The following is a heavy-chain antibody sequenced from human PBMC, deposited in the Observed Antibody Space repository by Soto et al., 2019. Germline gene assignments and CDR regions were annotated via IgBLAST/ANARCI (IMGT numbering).Heavy chain of an antibody. CDR2: INSDGSST. CDR3: ARVRAFGGVIDGDDDY. Sequence: GGSLRLSCVASGFTFSSYWMHWVRQAPGKGLVWVSRINSDGSSTSYADSVKGRFTISRDNAKNTLYLQMNSLRAEDTAVYYCARVRAFGGVIDGDDDYWGQGTLVTVSS. J-gene: IGHJ4*02. CDR1: GFTFSSYW. D-gene: IGHD3-16*02. V-gene: IGHV3-74*01.